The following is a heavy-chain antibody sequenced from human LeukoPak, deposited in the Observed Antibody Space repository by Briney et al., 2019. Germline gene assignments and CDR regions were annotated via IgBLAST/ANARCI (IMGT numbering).Heavy chain of an antibody. CDR3: AKFVGTGTTPTDY. D-gene: IGHD1-1*01. Sequence: GGSLRLSCATSVYTFSNYAMTWVPQAPAKGLEWVSVISGSGSNTDYADSVKGRFAIFRDNSKNTLSLQMNSLRAEDTAIYYCAKFVGTGTTPTDYWVQGTLVSVSS. CDR2: ISGSGSNT. V-gene: IGHV3-23*01. J-gene: IGHJ4*02. CDR1: VYTFSNYA.